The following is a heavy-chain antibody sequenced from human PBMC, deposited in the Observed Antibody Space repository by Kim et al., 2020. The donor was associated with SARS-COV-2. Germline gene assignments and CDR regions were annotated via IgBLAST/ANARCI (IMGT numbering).Heavy chain of an antibody. J-gene: IGHJ4*02. CDR2: T. Sequence: TYDADSVKRLFTISRHDSKNTLYLQMNSLRAEDTAVYYGASSEDYGSVSNWGQGTLVTVSS. CDR3: ASSEDYGSVSN. D-gene: IGHD6-25*01. V-gene: IGHV3-53*04.